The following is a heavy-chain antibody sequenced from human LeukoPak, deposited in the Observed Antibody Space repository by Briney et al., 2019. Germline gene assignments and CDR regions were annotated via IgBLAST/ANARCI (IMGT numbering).Heavy chain of an antibody. CDR1: GGSISSGSYY. CDR2: IYYSGST. CDR3: ARLDYGDHDY. J-gene: IGHJ4*02. V-gene: IGHV4-39*01. D-gene: IGHD4-17*01. Sequence: KPSETLSLTCTVSGGSISSGSYYWGWIRQPPGKGLEWIGSIYYSGSTSYNPSLKSRVTISVDTSKNQLSLKLSSVTATDTAVYYCARLDYGDHDYWGQGTLVTVSS.